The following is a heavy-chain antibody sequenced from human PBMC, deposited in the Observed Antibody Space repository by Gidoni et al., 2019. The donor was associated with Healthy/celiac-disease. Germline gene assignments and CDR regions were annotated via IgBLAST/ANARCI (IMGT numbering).Heavy chain of an antibody. V-gene: IGHV3-30*18. CDR3: AKAYSSSWYYFDY. Sequence: QVQLVESGGGVVQPGWSLRLFCAALGFTFSSYGMHWVRQGPGKGLEWVAVISYDGSNKYYADSVKGRFTISRDNSKNTLYLQMNSLRAEDTAVYYCAKAYSSSWYYFDYWGQGTLVTVSS. J-gene: IGHJ4*02. D-gene: IGHD6-13*01. CDR1: GFTFSSYG. CDR2: ISYDGSNK.